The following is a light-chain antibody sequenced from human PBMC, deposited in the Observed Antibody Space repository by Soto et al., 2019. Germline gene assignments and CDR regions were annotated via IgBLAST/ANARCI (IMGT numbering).Light chain of an antibody. CDR2: GAS. Sequence: EIVLTQSPGTLSLSPGERATLSCRASQSVSNNYLAWYQQKPGQAPRLLIYGASNRATGIPDRFSGSGSGTEFTLTVSSLQSEDFAIYYCQQYNNWPRTFGLGTKVDIK. CDR3: QQYNNWPRT. CDR1: QSVSNN. V-gene: IGKV3D-15*01. J-gene: IGKJ1*01.